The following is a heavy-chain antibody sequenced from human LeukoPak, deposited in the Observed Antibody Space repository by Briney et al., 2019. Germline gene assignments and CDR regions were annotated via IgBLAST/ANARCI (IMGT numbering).Heavy chain of an antibody. CDR3: ARSMGIAVSRNSNFDY. CDR1: GFTFSNYW. V-gene: IGHV3-74*01. J-gene: IGHJ4*02. Sequence: GGSLRLSCSASGFTFSNYWMHWVRQAPGKGLVWVSLINTDGSILTYADSVKGRVTISRDNARNTLYLQMNSLRAEDSAVYYCARSMGIAVSRNSNFDYWGQGILVTVSS. D-gene: IGHD6-19*01. CDR2: INTDGSIL.